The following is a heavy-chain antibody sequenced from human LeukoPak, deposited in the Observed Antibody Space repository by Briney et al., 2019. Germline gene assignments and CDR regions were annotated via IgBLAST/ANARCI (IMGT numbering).Heavy chain of an antibody. CDR1: GDSFSDYY. Sequence: SETLSLACSFSGDSFSDYYWTWIRRPPGGRLEWIGHIYFRGSTKYNPSLKNRVTISVDTSKNQVYLTLTSVTAADTAVYYCARAMRWTSGPVELGWFDRGGQGTLVTVSS. J-gene: IGHJ5*02. CDR3: ARAMRWTSGPVELGWFDR. V-gene: IGHV4-59*01. D-gene: IGHD1-1*01. CDR2: IYFRGST.